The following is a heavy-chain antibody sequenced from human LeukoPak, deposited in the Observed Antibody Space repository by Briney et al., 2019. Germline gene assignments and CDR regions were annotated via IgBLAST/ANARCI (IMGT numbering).Heavy chain of an antibody. Sequence: GGSLTLSCAASGFTFSSYNMNWVRQAPGKGLEWVSSISSSSSYIYYADSVRGRFTISRENAKNSLYLEMNSLRAGDTAVYYCARLGWFGELKYGMDVWGQGTTVTVSS. V-gene: IGHV3-21*01. CDR3: ARLGWFGELKYGMDV. CDR1: GFTFSSYN. D-gene: IGHD3-10*01. J-gene: IGHJ6*02. CDR2: ISSSSSYI.